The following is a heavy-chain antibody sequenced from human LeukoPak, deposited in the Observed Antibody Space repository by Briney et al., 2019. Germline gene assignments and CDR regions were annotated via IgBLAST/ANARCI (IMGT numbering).Heavy chain of an antibody. CDR1: GGSISSYY. D-gene: IGHD3-10*01. CDR2: IYYSGST. J-gene: IGHJ6*03. V-gene: IGHV4-59*01. CDR3: ARDSGVIQPAYYYYYMDV. Sequence: SETLSLTCTVSGGSISSYYWSWLRQPPGKGLEWIGYIYYSGSTNYNPSLKSRVTISVDTSKNQFSLKLSSVTAADTAVYYCARDSGVIQPAYYYYYMDVWGKGTTVTVSS.